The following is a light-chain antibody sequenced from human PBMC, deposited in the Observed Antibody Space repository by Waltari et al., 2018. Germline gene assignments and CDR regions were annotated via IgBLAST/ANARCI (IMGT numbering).Light chain of an antibody. CDR2: GAS. Sequence: EIVLTQSPGTLSLSPGERATLSCRASQTVRSSYIAWYQQRPGQAPRLLIHGASIRATGIPDRCSGSGSWTDFTLTISGLEPDDFAVDFCELYDSSPPGYTFGQGTKLEI. J-gene: IGKJ2*01. CDR3: ELYDSSPPGYT. V-gene: IGKV3-20*01. CDR1: QTVRSSY.